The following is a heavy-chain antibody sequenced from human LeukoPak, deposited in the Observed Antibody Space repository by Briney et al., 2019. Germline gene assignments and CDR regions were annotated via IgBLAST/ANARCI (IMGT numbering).Heavy chain of an antibody. V-gene: IGHV4-34*01. D-gene: IGHD6-19*01. CDR3: ARDLTLYSSGWYAGDY. CDR1: GGSFDGYY. Sequence: SETLSLTCAVYGGSFDGYYWSWFRQAPGGGLEWIGEVNHREVTHYNPSLKSRVTILADASKNQFSLKLTSVTAADTAVYYCARDLTLYSSGWYAGDYWGQGTLVTVSS. CDR2: VNHREVT. J-gene: IGHJ4*02.